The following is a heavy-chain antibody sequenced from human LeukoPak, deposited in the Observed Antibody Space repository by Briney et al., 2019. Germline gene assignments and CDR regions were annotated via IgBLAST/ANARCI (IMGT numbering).Heavy chain of an antibody. J-gene: IGHJ6*02. V-gene: IGHV3-74*01. CDR1: DFPLTTYW. CDR3: AREDCSGGSCYAGYYYYGMDV. CDR2: ISSDGTKT. Sequence: GGSLRLSCAASDFPLTTYWMHWVRQDPGKGLVWVSSISSDGTKTTYADSVKGRFTISRDNAKNTVYLQMTSLRAEDTAVYYCAREDCSGGSCYAGYYYYGMDVWGPGTTVTVSS. D-gene: IGHD2-15*01.